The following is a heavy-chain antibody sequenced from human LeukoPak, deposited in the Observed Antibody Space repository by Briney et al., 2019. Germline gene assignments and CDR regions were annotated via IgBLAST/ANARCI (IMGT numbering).Heavy chain of an antibody. D-gene: IGHD6-6*01. CDR3: ARGADIRYSSSLFDP. J-gene: IGHJ5*02. Sequence: GASVKVSCKASGYTFTSYAISWVRQAPGQGLEWMGGIIPIFGTANYAQKFQGRVTITADESTSTAYMELSSLRSEDTAVYYCARGADIRYSSSLFDPWGQGTLVTVSS. CDR1: GYTFTSYA. CDR2: IIPIFGTA. V-gene: IGHV1-69*13.